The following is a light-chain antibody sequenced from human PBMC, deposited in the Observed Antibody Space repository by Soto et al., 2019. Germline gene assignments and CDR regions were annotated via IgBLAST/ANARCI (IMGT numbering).Light chain of an antibody. CDR3: QQRSNWPRT. CDR2: EAS. V-gene: IGKV3-11*01. CDR1: QRVSTF. J-gene: IGKJ5*01. Sequence: EIVLTQSPGTLSLSPGDRATLSCRASQRVSTFLAWYQQRPGQAPRLLISEASNRATGIPARFSGSGSGTDFTLTISSLEPEDFAVYYCQQRSNWPRTFGQGTRLEIK.